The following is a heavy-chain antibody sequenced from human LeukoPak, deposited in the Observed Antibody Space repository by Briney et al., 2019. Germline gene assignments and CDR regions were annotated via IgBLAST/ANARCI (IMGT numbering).Heavy chain of an antibody. CDR3: ARGGYSFDY. J-gene: IGHJ4*02. V-gene: IGHV3-7*01. CDR2: LHADGNEK. D-gene: IGHD5-12*01. Sequence: GVSLRLSCAAYGFSLSGYWMSCVRQAPGKGLEWVARLHADGNEKYFVHSVKGRFTVSRDNAKNSLYLQMNSLRVEDTAVYYCARGGYSFDYLGQGTLVTVSS. CDR1: GFSLSGYW.